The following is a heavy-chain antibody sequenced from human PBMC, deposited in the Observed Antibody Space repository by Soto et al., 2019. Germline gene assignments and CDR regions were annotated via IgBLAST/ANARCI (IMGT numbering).Heavy chain of an antibody. D-gene: IGHD3-10*01. CDR1: GGSISSYY. CDR2: IYYSGST. Sequence: SETLSLTCTVSGGSISSYYWSWIRQPPGKGLEWIGYIYYSGSTNYNPSLKSRVTISVDTSKYQFSLKLSSVTAADTAVYYCARNKGSPRGYYYYGMDVWGQGTTVTVSS. V-gene: IGHV4-59*01. J-gene: IGHJ6*02. CDR3: ARNKGSPRGYYYYGMDV.